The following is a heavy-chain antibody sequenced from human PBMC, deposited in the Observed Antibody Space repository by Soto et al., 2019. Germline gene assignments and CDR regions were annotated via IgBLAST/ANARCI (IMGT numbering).Heavy chain of an antibody. Sequence: SETLSLTCTVSGGSISSSSYWGWIRQPPGKGLEWIGSIYSIGSTYYNPSLKSRLTMSVDTSKNQFSPNLTSVTAADTAVYYCARFGSIAVTRFDYWGQGVLVTVSS. CDR3: ARFGSIAVTRFDY. CDR2: IYSIGST. CDR1: GGSISSSSY. D-gene: IGHD6-19*01. J-gene: IGHJ4*02. V-gene: IGHV4-39*07.